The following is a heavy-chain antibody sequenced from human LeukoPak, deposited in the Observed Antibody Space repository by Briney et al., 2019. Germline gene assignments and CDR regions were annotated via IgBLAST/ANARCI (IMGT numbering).Heavy chain of an antibody. J-gene: IGHJ4*02. CDR1: AYTFTSYG. Sequence: EASVKVTCKASAYTFTSYGISWVRQAPGQGLEWMGWISAYNGNTNYAQKLQGRVTMTTDTSTSTAYMELRSLRSDDTAVYYCARDYDILTGYYNPPQPNPFDYWGQGTLVTVSS. CDR2: ISAYNGNT. CDR3: ARDYDILTGYYNPPQPNPFDY. D-gene: IGHD3-9*01. V-gene: IGHV1-18*01.